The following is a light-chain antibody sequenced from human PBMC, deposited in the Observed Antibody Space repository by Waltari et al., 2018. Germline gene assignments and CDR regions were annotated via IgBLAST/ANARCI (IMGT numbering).Light chain of an antibody. J-gene: IGLJ1*01. CDR1: SSDVGASDR. CDR3: CSYATGSLLV. V-gene: IGLV2-18*02. CDR2: VVD. Sequence: QSALTQPPSVSGSPGQSLTISCTGTSSDVGASDRVSWYHHAPGTPPKLMISVVDERPLGVPDRFSGSKSGDTASLTISGLQPEDEGDYFCCSYATGSLLVFGTGTKVAVL.